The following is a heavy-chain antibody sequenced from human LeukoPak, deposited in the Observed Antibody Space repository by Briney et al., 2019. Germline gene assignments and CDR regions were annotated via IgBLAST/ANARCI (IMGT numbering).Heavy chain of an antibody. CDR2: ISGSGGST. CDR3: AKDETTSGINYFHY. CDR1: GFTFSSYA. V-gene: IGHV3-23*01. D-gene: IGHD1-1*01. J-gene: IGHJ4*02. Sequence: GGSLRLSCAASGFTFSSYAMSWVRQAPGKGLEWVSAISGSGGSTYYADSVKGRFTISRDNSRNTLSLEMSSLRAEDTAIYFCAKDETTSGINYFHYWGQGILVTVSS.